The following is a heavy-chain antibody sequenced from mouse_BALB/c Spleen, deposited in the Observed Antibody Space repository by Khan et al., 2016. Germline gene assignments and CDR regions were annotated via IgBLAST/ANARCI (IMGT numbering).Heavy chain of an antibody. V-gene: IGHV1S135*01. Sequence: MQLQQPGPELVKPGASVKISCKASGYSFTDYNLYWLKQSHGKSLEWIGYIDPCNGGTSFNQKFKDKATLTVDRSSSIVFMHLNSLTSEDSAVFYCVRDGYFGYYALDYWGQGTPVTVSA. CDR3: VRDGYFGYYALDY. CDR2: IDPCNGGT. CDR1: GYSFTDYN. D-gene: IGHD2-3*01. J-gene: IGHJ4*01.